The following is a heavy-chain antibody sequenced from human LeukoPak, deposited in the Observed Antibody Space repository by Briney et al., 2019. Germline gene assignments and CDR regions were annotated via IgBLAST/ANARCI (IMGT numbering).Heavy chain of an antibody. J-gene: IGHJ4*02. CDR1: GGSISSYY. V-gene: IGHV4-4*07. CDR3: ARHSYRRSSPHY. Sequence: MTSETLSLTCTVSGGSISSYYRSWIRQPAGKGLEWIGRIYTSGSTNYNPSLKSRVTMSVDTSKNQFSLKLSSVTAANTTVYYCARHSYRRSSPHYWGPGALVAVSS. CDR2: IYTSGST. D-gene: IGHD3-16*02.